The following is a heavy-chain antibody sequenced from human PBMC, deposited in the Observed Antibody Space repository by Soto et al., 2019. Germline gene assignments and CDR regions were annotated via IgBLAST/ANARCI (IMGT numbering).Heavy chain of an antibody. Sequence: EVQLVESGGALVQPGRSLRLSCAASGFTFDDYAMHWVRPAPGKGLEWVSGITLNSDRVAYADSVKGRFAISRDNAKSSLYLQMNSLRAEDTALYYCAKGKSNSLFYYYCMDVWGQGTTVAVSS. J-gene: IGHJ6*02. V-gene: IGHV3-9*01. CDR2: ITLNSDRV. CDR1: GFTFDDYA. CDR3: AKGKSNSLFYYYCMDV. D-gene: IGHD5-18*01.